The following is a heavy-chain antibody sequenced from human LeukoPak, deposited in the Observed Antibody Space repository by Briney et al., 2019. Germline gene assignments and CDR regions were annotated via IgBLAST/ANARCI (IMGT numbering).Heavy chain of an antibody. J-gene: IGHJ4*02. D-gene: IGHD2-15*01. CDR1: GYTFTIDV. CDR2: ISAYNGNT. V-gene: IGHV1-18*01. CDR3: ARVRIVGVVAATFDFDY. Sequence: ASVKVSCKASGYTFTIDVISWVRQAPGQGLEWMGWISAYNGNTNYAQKLQGRVTMTTDTSTSTAYMELRSLRSDDTAVYYCARVRIVGVVAATFDFDYWGQGTLVTVSS.